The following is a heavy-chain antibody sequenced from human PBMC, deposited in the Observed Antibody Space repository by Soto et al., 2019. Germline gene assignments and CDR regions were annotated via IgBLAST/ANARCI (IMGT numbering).Heavy chain of an antibody. Sequence: GGSLRLSCAASGFTFSSYAMSWVRQAPGKGLEWVSATSGSGGSTYYADSVKGRLTISRDNSKNTLYLQMNSLRAEDTAVYYCAKQWLVRRSAFDMWGQGTMVTVSS. CDR3: AKQWLVRRSAFDM. J-gene: IGHJ3*02. V-gene: IGHV3-23*01. CDR2: TSGSGGST. CDR1: GFTFSSYA. D-gene: IGHD6-19*01.